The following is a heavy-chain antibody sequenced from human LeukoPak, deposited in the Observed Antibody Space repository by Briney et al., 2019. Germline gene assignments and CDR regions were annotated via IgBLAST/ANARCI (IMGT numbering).Heavy chain of an antibody. V-gene: IGHV3-30*02. Sequence: GGSLRLSCAASGFTFGSYGMHWVRQAPGKGLEWVAFIRNDGSDKDYGDSVKGRFTISRDNSKNTLYLQMNSLRAEDTAVYYCASKIMPVDAFDIWGQGTMVTVSS. CDR1: GFTFGSYG. J-gene: IGHJ3*02. CDR3: ASKIMPVDAFDI. D-gene: IGHD2-2*01. CDR2: IRNDGSDK.